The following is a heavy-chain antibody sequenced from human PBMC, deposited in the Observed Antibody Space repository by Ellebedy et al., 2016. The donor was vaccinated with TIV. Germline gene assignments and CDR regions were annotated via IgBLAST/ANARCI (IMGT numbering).Heavy chain of an antibody. Sequence: ASVKVSCKASGYTLTRYYMHWVRQAPGQGLEWMGIIDPSGGGTSYAPKLQGRVTMIKETSTSTVYMELRSLTSEDTAVYFCARGLGNPAVGHWGQGTLVTVSS. CDR3: ARGLGNPAVGH. CDR1: GYTLTRYY. J-gene: IGHJ1*01. V-gene: IGHV1-46*01. CDR2: IDPSGGGT. D-gene: IGHD7-27*01.